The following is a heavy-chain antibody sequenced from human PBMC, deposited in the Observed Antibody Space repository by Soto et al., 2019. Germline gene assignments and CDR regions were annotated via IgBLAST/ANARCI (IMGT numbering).Heavy chain of an antibody. V-gene: IGHV4-39*01. J-gene: IGHJ4*02. D-gene: IGHD4-17*01. Sequence: PSETLYLPCAVSVGSFTNSSYYWGWIPHSPGKGLEWIGSVYYRGRSYSKSSVKSRVTISVDTSKNRFSLSLNSVTASDTAVYFCVSQRTTVPTQAYFDYWGPGALVTVS. CDR2: VYYRGRS. CDR3: VSQRTTVPTQAYFDY. CDR1: VGSFTNSSYY.